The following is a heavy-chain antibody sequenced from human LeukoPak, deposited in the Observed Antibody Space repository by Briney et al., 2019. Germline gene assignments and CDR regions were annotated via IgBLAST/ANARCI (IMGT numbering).Heavy chain of an antibody. V-gene: IGHV4-34*01. CDR1: GGSFSGYY. Sequence: PSETLSLTCAVYGGSFSGYYWSWIRQPPGKGLEWIGEINHSGSTNYNPSLKSRVTISVDTSKNQFSLKLSSVTAADTAVYYCAREREFSYMDVWGKGTTVTVSS. CDR3: AREREFSYMDV. D-gene: IGHD3-10*01. CDR2: INHSGST. J-gene: IGHJ6*03.